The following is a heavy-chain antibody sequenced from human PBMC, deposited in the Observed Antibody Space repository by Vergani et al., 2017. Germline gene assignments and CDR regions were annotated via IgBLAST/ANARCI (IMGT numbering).Heavy chain of an antibody. CDR3: ARDRPYGDYVTPANYYYYYGMDV. D-gene: IGHD4-17*01. CDR1: GGTFSSYA. CDR2: IIPIFGTA. J-gene: IGHJ6*02. Sequence: QVQLVQSGAEVKKPGSSVKVSCKASGGTFSSYAISWVRQAPGQGLEWMGGIIPIFGTANYAQKFQGRVTITADESTSTAYMELCSLRSEDTAVYYCARDRPYGDYVTPANYYYYYGMDVWGQGTTVTVSS. V-gene: IGHV1-69*01.